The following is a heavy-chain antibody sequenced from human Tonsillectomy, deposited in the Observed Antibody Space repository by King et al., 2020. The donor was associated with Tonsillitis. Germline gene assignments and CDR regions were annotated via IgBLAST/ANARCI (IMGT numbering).Heavy chain of an antibody. D-gene: IGHD3-22*01. J-gene: IGHJ4*02. Sequence: VQLVESGGGVVQPGRSLRLSCAAYGFTFSNYAMHWVRQAPGKGLEWVAVISSGGSNKFYAGSVKGRFTISRDTSRNTLSLQMNSLRADDTAVYYCARGSYYDSSGRSPFDYWAREPWSPSPQ. CDR3: ARGSYYDSSGRSPFDY. CDR2: ISSGGSNK. CDR1: GFTFSNYA. V-gene: IGHV3-30*01.